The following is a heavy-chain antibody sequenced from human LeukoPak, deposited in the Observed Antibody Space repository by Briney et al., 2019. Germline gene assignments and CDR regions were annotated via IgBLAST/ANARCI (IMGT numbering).Heavy chain of an antibody. Sequence: GGSLRLSCAASGFNVTTNYMSWVRQVPGKGLEWVSVFSSGGYTGYADSVKGRFTISRDDSKNTLYLQMNSLRAEDTAVYYCARRGDGGRSFDFWGQGTLVTVSS. CDR3: ARRGDGGRSFDF. CDR2: FSSGGYT. J-gene: IGHJ4*02. D-gene: IGHD4-23*01. CDR1: GFNVTTNY. V-gene: IGHV3-53*01.